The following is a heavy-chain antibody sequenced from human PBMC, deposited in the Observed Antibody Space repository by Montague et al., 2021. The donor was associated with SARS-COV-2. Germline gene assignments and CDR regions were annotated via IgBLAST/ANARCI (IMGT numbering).Heavy chain of an antibody. V-gene: IGHV4-34*01. CDR2: INHSGST. CDR1: GGSFSDYY. Sequence: SETLSLTCAVYGGSFSDYYWSWIRQPPGKGLEWIGEINHSGSTNYNPSLRSRVTISVDTSKNQFSLKMTSLTAADTAFYYCASVAYCSETLCSFEYWGQGTLVTVSS. CDR3: ASVAYCSETLCSFEY. D-gene: IGHD2-15*01. J-gene: IGHJ4*02.